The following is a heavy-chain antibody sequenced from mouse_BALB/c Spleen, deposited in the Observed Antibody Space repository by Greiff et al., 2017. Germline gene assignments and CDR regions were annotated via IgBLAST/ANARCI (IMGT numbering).Heavy chain of an antibody. Sequence: EVKLVESGGGLVQPGGSRKLSCAASGFTFSSFGMHWVRQAPEKGLEWVAYISSGSSTIYYADTVKGRITISRDNPKNTLFLQMTSLRSEDTAMYYCARTSYYDYEGYAIAYWGQGTSVTVSA. CDR1: GFTFSSFG. V-gene: IGHV5-17*02. CDR2: ISSGSSTI. D-gene: IGHD2-4*01. J-gene: IGHJ4*01. CDR3: ARTSYYDYEGYAIAY.